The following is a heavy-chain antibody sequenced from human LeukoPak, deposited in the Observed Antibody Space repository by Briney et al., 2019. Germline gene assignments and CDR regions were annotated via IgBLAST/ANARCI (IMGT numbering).Heavy chain of an antibody. Sequence: SETLSLTCAVYGGSFSGYYWSWIRQPPGKGLEWIGEINHSGSTNYNPSLKSRVTISVDTSKNQFSLKLSSVTAADTAVYYCAGTVTTLSSLGGFDYWGQGTLVTVSS. CDR3: AGTVTTLSSLGGFDY. J-gene: IGHJ4*02. CDR2: INHSGST. CDR1: GGSFSGYY. D-gene: IGHD4-17*01. V-gene: IGHV4-34*01.